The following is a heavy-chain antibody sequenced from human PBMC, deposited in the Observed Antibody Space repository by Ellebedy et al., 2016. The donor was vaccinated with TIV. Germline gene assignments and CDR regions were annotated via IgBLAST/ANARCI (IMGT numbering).Heavy chain of an antibody. Sequence: GGSLRLSXAASGFTFSSYGMSWVRQAPGKGLEWVSGINWNGGSTGYADSVKGRFTISRDNAKNSLYLQMNSLRAEDTALYHCARDPGGYYPGDAFDIWGQGTMVTVSS. D-gene: IGHD3-22*01. V-gene: IGHV3-20*01. J-gene: IGHJ3*02. CDR1: GFTFSSYG. CDR3: ARDPGGYYPGDAFDI. CDR2: INWNGGST.